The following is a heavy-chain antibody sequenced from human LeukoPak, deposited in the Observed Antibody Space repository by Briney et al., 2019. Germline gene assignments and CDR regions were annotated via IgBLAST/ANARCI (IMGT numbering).Heavy chain of an antibody. CDR3: ARDGEPAGFDY. CDR2: IKQDGSET. V-gene: IGHV3-7*01. D-gene: IGHD2-2*01. CDR1: RFTFSAYW. J-gene: IGHJ4*02. Sequence: GGSLRLSCAASRFTFSAYWMSWVRQAPGKGLEWVANIKQDGSETYYVDSVKGRFTISRDNAKNSLFLQVNNLRAEDTAGYYCARDGEPAGFDYWGQGTLVTVSS.